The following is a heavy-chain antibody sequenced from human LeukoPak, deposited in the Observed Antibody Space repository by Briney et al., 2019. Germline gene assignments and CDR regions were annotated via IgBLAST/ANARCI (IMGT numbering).Heavy chain of an antibody. J-gene: IGHJ5*02. CDR3: SRGGYGDYNNWFDP. CDR2: IWYNGSNK. V-gene: IGHV3-33*01. D-gene: IGHD4-17*01. CDR1: RFTFSSFA. Sequence: GGSLRLSCAASRFTFSSFAMHWVRQAPGKGLEWVADIWYNGSNKYYAESVKGRFTISRDNSRNTLYLQMNSLRAEDTAVYYCSRGGYGDYNNWFDPWGQGTLVTVSS.